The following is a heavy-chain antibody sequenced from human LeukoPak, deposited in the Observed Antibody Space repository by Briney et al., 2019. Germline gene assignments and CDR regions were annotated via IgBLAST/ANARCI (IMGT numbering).Heavy chain of an antibody. CDR2: INHSGST. CDR3: ARISAGYSSSRTVFNWFDP. CDR1: GGSFSGYY. Sequence: ASETLSLTCAVYGGSFSGYYWSWIRQPPGKGLEWIGEINHSGSTYYNPSLKSRVTISVDTSKNQFSLKLSSVTAADTAVYYCARISAGYSSSRTVFNWFDPWGQGTLVTVSS. V-gene: IGHV4-34*01. J-gene: IGHJ5*02. D-gene: IGHD6-13*01.